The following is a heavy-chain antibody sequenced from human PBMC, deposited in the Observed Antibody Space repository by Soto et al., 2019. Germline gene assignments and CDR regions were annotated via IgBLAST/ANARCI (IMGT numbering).Heavy chain of an antibody. D-gene: IGHD2-15*01. CDR2: IRSKTYGGTT. CDR1: GFSFGDYA. CDR3: TRDRGYCSGGSCSSQNWFDP. J-gene: IGHJ5*02. V-gene: IGHV3-49*03. Sequence: GGSLRLSCTASGFSFGDYAMSWFRQAPGKGLEWVSFIRSKTYGGTTEYAASGKGRFTISRDDSKSIAYLQMNSLKTEDTAVYYCTRDRGYCSGGSCSSQNWFDPWGQGTLVTVSS.